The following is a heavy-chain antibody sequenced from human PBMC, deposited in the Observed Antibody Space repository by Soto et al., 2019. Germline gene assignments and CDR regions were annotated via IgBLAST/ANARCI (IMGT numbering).Heavy chain of an antibody. D-gene: IGHD3-22*01. V-gene: IGHV3-33*08. CDR3: ARVSYDSSGYYYFDY. CDR1: GFTFSSYA. J-gene: IGHJ4*02. CDR2: IWYDGSNK. Sequence: QVQLVESGGGVVQPGRSLRLSCAASGFTFSSYAMHWVRQAPGKGLEWVAVIWYDGSNKYYADSVKGRFTISRDNSKNTLYLQMNSLRAEDTAVYYCARVSYDSSGYYYFDYWGQGTLVTVSS.